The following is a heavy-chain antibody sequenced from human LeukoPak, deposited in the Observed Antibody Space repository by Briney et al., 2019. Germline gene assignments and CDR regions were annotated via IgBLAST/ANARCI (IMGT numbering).Heavy chain of an antibody. D-gene: IGHD3-10*01. J-gene: IGHJ3*02. CDR3: ARVGAYGSDSADAFDI. Sequence: GGSLRLSCAASGFTFSSYSMNWVRQAPGKGLEWVSSISSSSSYIYYADSVKGRFTISRDNAKNSLYLQMNSLRAEDTAVYYCARVGAYGSDSADAFDIWGQGTMVTVSS. V-gene: IGHV3-21*01. CDR1: GFTFSSYS. CDR2: ISSSSSYI.